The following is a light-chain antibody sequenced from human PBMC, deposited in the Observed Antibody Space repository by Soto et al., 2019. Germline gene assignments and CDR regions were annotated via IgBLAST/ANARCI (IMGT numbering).Light chain of an antibody. CDR1: SSNIGSNN. V-gene: IGLV1-44*01. CDR2: RSD. Sequence: QSVLTQPPSASGTPGQRVTISCSGTSSNIGSNNVHWYQQLPGTAPKLLIYRSDKRPSGVPDRFSGSKSGNSASLAISGLQSEDEADYYCSSHTRCNTRVFGRGTKLTVL. J-gene: IGLJ2*01. CDR3: SSHTRCNTRV.